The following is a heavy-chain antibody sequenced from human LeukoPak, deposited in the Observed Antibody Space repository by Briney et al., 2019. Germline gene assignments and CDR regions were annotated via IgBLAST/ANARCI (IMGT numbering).Heavy chain of an antibody. Sequence: ASVKVTCKASGYTFTSYGISWVRQAPGQGLEWMGWISAYNGNTNYAQKVQGRVTMTTDTSTSTAYMELRSLRSDDTAVYYCARVIPPSTMVRGPTPPDYWGQGTLVTVSS. CDR2: ISAYNGNT. CDR1: GYTFTSYG. CDR3: ARVIPPSTMVRGPTPPDY. V-gene: IGHV1-18*04. J-gene: IGHJ4*02. D-gene: IGHD3-10*01.